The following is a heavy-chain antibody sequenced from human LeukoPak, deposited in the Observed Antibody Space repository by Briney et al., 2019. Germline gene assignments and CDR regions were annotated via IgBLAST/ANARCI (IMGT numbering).Heavy chain of an antibody. J-gene: IGHJ1*01. CDR2: LFPSGST. D-gene: IGHD6-13*01. Sequence: PSETLSLTCAVSGGSINSGGYTWSWIRQPPGKGLEWIGRLFPSGSTSYNPSLKSRVTISVDTSKNQFSLKLSSVTAADTAVYYCATKGGSSWYRYFQHWGQGTLVTVSS. CDR3: ATKGGSSWYRYFQH. CDR1: GGSINSGGYT. V-gene: IGHV4-30-2*03.